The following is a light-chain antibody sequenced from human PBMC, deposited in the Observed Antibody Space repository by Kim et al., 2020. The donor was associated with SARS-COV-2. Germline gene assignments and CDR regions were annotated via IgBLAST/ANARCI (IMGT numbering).Light chain of an antibody. J-gene: IGLJ2*01. V-gene: IGLV2-14*03. Sequence: QSALTQPASVSGSPGQSITVSCTGTSSDVGAYNYVSWYQQHPGKGPKLMIYDVTTRPSGVSNRFSGSKSGNTASLTISGLQAEDEAHYFCSSYTTTSALVFGGGTQLTVL. CDR1: SSDVGAYNY. CDR3: SSYTTTSALV. CDR2: DVT.